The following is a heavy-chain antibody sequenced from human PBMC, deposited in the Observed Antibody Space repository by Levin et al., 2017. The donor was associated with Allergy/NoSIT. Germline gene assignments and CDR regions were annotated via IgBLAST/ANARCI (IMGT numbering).Heavy chain of an antibody. CDR1: GFTISEYA. D-gene: IGHD1-1*01. CDR2: ITGGGFNT. J-gene: IGHJ3*01. V-gene: IGHV3-23*01. Sequence: GALRLSCAVSGFTISEYAMAWVRQAPGKGLEWVSVITGGGFNTYYGDSVKGRFTVSRDDSKDTLYLDLNSLRAEDMAVYYCAKKQGGTSGFSFDVWGQGTMVTVSS. CDR3: AKKQGGTSGFSFDV.